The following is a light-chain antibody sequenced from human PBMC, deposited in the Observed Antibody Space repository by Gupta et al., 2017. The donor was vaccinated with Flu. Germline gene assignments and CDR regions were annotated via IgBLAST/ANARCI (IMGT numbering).Light chain of an antibody. CDR2: KAS. CDR1: QSISNW. Sequence: DIQMTQSPSSLSASVGDRVTITCRASQSISNWLAWYQQKPGKAPKLLIYKASSLESGVPSRFNGSGSGTEFTLTISSLQPDDFATYYCQQESSYPRTFGQGTKVEIK. J-gene: IGKJ1*01. CDR3: QQESSYPRT. V-gene: IGKV1-5*03.